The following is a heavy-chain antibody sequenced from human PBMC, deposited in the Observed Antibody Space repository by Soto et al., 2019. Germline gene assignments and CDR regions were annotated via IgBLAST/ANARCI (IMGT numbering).Heavy chain of an antibody. Sequence: SETLSLTCTVSGDAISRNYWSWIRQPPGKGLEWIGYIYYSGSTNYNPSLKSRVTISVDTSKNQFSLKLSSVTAADTAVYYCTSGYSTVVFDYWGPGTLVTAPQ. D-gene: IGHD3-3*01. CDR3: TSGYSTVVFDY. J-gene: IGHJ4*02. V-gene: IGHV4-59*01. CDR1: GDAISRNY. CDR2: IYYSGST.